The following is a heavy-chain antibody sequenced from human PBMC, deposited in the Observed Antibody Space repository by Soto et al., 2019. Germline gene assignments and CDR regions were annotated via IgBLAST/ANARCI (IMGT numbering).Heavy chain of an antibody. CDR1: GFTFKHNA. V-gene: IGHV3-30-3*01. Sequence: QVQLVESGGGVVQPGRSLTIFCTASGFTFKHNAMHWIRQAPAKGLEWVADISYDGSTKNYADSVKGRFTISRDNSKNTLSLQMSALKREDTATYYCAREGIAESGPNYYDFWGQGTLVAVSS. J-gene: IGHJ4*02. D-gene: IGHD6-13*01. CDR2: ISYDGSTK. CDR3: AREGIAESGPNYYDF.